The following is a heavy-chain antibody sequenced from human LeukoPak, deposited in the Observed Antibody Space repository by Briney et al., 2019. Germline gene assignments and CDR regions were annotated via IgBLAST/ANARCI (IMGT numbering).Heavy chain of an antibody. Sequence: ASVKVSCKVSGYTLTELSMHWVRRAPGKGLEWMGGFDPEDGETIYAQKFQGRVTMTEDTSTDTAYMELSSLRSEDTAVYYCVTYSGSYSGDAFDIWGQGTMVTVSS. CDR1: GYTLTELS. D-gene: IGHD1-26*01. CDR3: VTYSGSYSGDAFDI. CDR2: FDPEDGET. V-gene: IGHV1-24*01. J-gene: IGHJ3*02.